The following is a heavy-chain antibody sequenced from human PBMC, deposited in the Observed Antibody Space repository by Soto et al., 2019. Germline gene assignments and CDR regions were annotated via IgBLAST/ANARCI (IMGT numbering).Heavy chain of an antibody. CDR2: ISGSGNNT. Sequence: EVQLLASGGGLVQPGGSLRLSCVGSGFPFSNYAMTWVRQAPGKGLEWVSVISGSGNNTYQADAVKGRFTISRDNSKNTLYLQMSSLRAEDSAVYFCAKVTVPFLEWVARYYFDYWGQGTLVTVSS. D-gene: IGHD3-3*02. CDR1: GFPFSNYA. CDR3: AKVTVPFLEWVARYYFDY. J-gene: IGHJ4*02. V-gene: IGHV3-23*01.